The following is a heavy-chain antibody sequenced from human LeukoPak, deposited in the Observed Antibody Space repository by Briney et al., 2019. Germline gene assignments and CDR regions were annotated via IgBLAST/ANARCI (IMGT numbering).Heavy chain of an antibody. D-gene: IGHD6-6*01. CDR1: GFTFSSYS. V-gene: IGHV3-21*01. J-gene: IGHJ4*02. CDR3: AGGVYSSSSSPDY. Sequence: GGSLRLSCAASGFTFSSYSMNWVRQAPGKGLEWVSSISSSSSYIYYADSVKGRFTISRDNAKNSLYLQMNSLRAEDTAVYYCAGGVYSSSSSPDYWGQGTLVTVSS. CDR2: ISSSSSYI.